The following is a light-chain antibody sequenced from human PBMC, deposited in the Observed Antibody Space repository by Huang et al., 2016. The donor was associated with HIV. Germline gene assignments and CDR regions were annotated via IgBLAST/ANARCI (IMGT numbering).Light chain of an antibody. CDR1: QSLSSN. Sequence: EIVMTQSPATLSVSPGERATLSCRASQSLSSNLAWYQQKPGQAPRLFVYGASTRATSSPARFSGSGSGTEFTLTISSLQSEDFAIYYCQQYNDWPPRWTFGQGTKVEIK. CDR3: QQYNDWPPRWT. J-gene: IGKJ1*01. CDR2: GAS. V-gene: IGKV3-15*01.